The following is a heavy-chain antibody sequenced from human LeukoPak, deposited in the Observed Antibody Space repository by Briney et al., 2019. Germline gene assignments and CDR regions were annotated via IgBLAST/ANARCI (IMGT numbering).Heavy chain of an antibody. V-gene: IGHV3-30*18. CDR3: AKSLAVAGIGGDY. Sequence: GRSLRLSCAASGFTFSSYGMHWVRQVPGRGLEWVAVISYDGSNKYYADTVKGRFTISTDNSKSTLYLQMNSLRAEDTAVYYCAKSLAVAGIGGDYWGQGTLVTVSS. CDR1: GFTFSSYG. D-gene: IGHD6-19*01. J-gene: IGHJ4*02. CDR2: ISYDGSNK.